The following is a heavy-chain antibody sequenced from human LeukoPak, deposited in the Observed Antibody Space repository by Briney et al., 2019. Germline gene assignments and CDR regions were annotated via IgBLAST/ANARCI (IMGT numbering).Heavy chain of an antibody. D-gene: IGHD4-17*01. J-gene: IGHJ4*02. CDR3: ARSVTTVSTSPYY. Sequence: GGSLRLSCAASGFTVSSNYMNWVRQAPGKGLEWVSVIYSDGSTYYADSVKGRFTISRDNSKNTLYLQMNSLRAADTAVYYCARSVTTVSTSPYYWGQGTLVTVSS. CDR2: IYSDGST. CDR1: GFTVSSNY. V-gene: IGHV3-53*01.